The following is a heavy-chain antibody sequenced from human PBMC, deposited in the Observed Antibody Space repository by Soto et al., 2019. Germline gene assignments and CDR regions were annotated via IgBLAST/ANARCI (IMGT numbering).Heavy chain of an antibody. Sequence: QVQLEESGGGVVQSGRSLRLSCFTSGFTFSFYGMHWVRQAPGQGLEWIAFISQAGSRRYYADSLKGRFTISRDNSKFTVQLQLYSRTVEDTTVYYCAKAHDTFGPPAMDIWGRGTAVAVS. V-gene: IGHV3-30*18. J-gene: IGHJ6*02. D-gene: IGHD3-3*01. CDR1: GFTFSFYG. CDR3: AKAHDTFGPPAMDI. CDR2: ISQAGSRR.